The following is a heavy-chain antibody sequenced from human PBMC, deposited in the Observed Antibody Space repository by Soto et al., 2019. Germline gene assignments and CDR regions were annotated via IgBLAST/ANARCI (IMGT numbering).Heavy chain of an antibody. CDR2: VYWTGST. CDR1: GDSITTNGYY. Sequence: SETLSLTCSVSGDSITTNGYYWGWIRQPPGKGLQWIGNVYWTGSTFSHPSLTSRVFISVDTSKNEFSLRLTSVTAADTAVYYCARSHYTYGLLMDDWGPGTLVTVSS. CDR3: ARSHYTYGLLMDD. D-gene: IGHD2-8*01. J-gene: IGHJ4*02. V-gene: IGHV4-39*01.